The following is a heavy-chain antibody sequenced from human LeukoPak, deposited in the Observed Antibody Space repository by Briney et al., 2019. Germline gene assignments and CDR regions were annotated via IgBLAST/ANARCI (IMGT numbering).Heavy chain of an antibody. D-gene: IGHD5/OR15-5a*01. CDR1: GFTFGSYA. Sequence: GGSLRLSCAASGFTFGSYAMSWVRQTPGKGLEWVSLISGDGSNTYYADSVKGRFTISRDNSKNSLYLQMNSLRTEDTAFYYCTKDIGERGYSVHWGQGTLVTVSS. CDR2: ISGDGSNT. CDR3: TKDIGERGYSVH. J-gene: IGHJ4*02. V-gene: IGHV3-43*02.